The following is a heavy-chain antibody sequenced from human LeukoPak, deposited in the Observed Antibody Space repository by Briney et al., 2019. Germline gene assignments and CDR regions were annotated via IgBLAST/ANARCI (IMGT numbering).Heavy chain of an antibody. V-gene: IGHV4-30-4*01. CDR2: IHHSGTT. D-gene: IGHD5-12*01. CDR3: AGRGYAMAY. J-gene: IGHJ4*02. Sequence: SETLSLTCSVSGGSISGTDYCWSWIRQPPGKGLEWIGYIHHSGTTSYNPSLKSRITISVDPSMNQFSLKLTSMTAADTAVYYCAGRGYAMAYWGQGTLVTVSS. CDR1: GGSISGTDYC.